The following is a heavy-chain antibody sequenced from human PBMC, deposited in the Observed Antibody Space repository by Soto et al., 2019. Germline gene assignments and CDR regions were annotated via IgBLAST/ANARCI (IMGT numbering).Heavy chain of an antibody. Sequence: EVQLVESGGGLVQPGGSLRLFCAASGFTFSSYSMNWVRQAPAKGLEWVSYISSSSSTIYYADSVKGRFTSSRDNAKNSLYLQMNSLRDEDTAVYYCAGATGKIWWFDPWGQGTLVTVSS. D-gene: IGHD1-1*01. CDR1: GFTFSSYS. CDR3: AGATGKIWWFDP. J-gene: IGHJ5*02. CDR2: ISSSSSTI. V-gene: IGHV3-48*02.